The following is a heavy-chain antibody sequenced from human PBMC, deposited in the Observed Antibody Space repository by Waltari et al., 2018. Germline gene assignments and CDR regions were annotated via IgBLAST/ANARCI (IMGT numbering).Heavy chain of an antibody. Sequence: QLQLQESGPGLVKPSETLSLTCSVSGGSITTTSHFWGWIRQPPGQGLEGIGTIPYNGATYSSPSLKSRVTMSRDTSTNQLSLRLGSVTAADTAVYYCATYVGASVGTAAFDVWGQGTMVTVSS. CDR2: IPYNGAT. CDR1: GGSITTTSHF. V-gene: IGHV4-39*01. CDR3: ATYVGASVGTAAFDV. J-gene: IGHJ3*01. D-gene: IGHD3-10*02.